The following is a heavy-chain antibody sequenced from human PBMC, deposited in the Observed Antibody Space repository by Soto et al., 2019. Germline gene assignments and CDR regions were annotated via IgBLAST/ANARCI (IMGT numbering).Heavy chain of an antibody. D-gene: IGHD6-19*01. CDR1: GFTLSSYD. CDR3: TRKTSRAGMEV. V-gene: IGHV3-13*01. Sequence: EVQLVESGGGLVQPGGSLRLSCAASGFTLSSYDIHWVRQATGEGLAWVSGIGSGGDTHYADTVKCRLIICREDGKNSLYRQRNNLRVGDTAVSYCTRKTSRAGMEVWGQGATVTVSS. J-gene: IGHJ6*02. CDR2: IGSGGDT.